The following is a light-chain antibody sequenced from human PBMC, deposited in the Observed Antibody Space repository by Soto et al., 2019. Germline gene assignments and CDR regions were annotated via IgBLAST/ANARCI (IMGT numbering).Light chain of an antibody. CDR2: ETS. J-gene: IGKJ3*01. V-gene: IGKV3-20*01. CDR3: QQYGSSPPVT. CDR1: QSVSSGY. Sequence: EIVLTQSPGTLSLSPGERATLSCRASQSVSSGYLAWYQQKPGQPPRVLIYETSSRATGIPDRFSGSGSGTEFTLTISSLEPEDFAVYYCQQYGSSPPVTFGPGTRVDIK.